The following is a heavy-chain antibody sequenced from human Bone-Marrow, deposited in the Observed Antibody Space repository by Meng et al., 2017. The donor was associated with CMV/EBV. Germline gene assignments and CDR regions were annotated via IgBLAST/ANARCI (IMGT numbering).Heavy chain of an antibody. CDR3: ARTHTTCDD. V-gene: IGHV4-39*01. J-gene: IGHJ4*02. D-gene: IGHD1-14*01. CDR1: GGSISSSSYY. CDR2: IYYSGST. Sequence: GSLRLSCTVSGGSISSSSYYWGWIRQPPGKGLEWIGSIYYSGSTYYNPSLKSRVTISVDTSKNQFSLKLSSVTAADTAVYYCARTHTTCDDWGQGTLVTVSS.